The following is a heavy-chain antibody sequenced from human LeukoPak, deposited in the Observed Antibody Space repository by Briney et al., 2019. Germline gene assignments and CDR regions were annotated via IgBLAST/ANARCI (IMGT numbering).Heavy chain of an antibody. Sequence: ASVKVSCKASGYTFSYYGMNWARQAPGQGLEWMGWINTNTGNPTYAQGFTGRFVFSLDTSISTAYLQISSLKAEDTAIYYCARVYYYDSSGYPNWFDPWGQGTLVTVSS. J-gene: IGHJ5*02. CDR2: INTNTGNP. CDR3: ARVYYYDSSGYPNWFDP. CDR1: GYTFSYYG. V-gene: IGHV7-4-1*02. D-gene: IGHD3-22*01.